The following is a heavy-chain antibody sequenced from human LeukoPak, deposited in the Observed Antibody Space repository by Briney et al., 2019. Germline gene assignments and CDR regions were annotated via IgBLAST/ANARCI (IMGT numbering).Heavy chain of an antibody. Sequence: SVKVSCKASGGTFSSYAISWVRQAPGQGLEWMGGIIPIFGTANYAQKFQGRVTITADESTSTAYMELSSLRSEDTAAYYCARALSPVLLDVGFDYWGQGTLVTVSS. CDR2: IIPIFGTA. V-gene: IGHV1-69*13. D-gene: IGHD3/OR15-3a*01. J-gene: IGHJ4*02. CDR1: GGTFSSYA. CDR3: ARALSPVLLDVGFDY.